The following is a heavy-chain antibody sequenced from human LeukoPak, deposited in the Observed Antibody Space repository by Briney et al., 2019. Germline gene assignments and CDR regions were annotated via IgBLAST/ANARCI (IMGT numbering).Heavy chain of an antibody. J-gene: IGHJ3*02. CDR2: IYYSGST. Sequence: SETLSLTCNVSGGSISSYYWSWIRQPPGKGLEWIGYIYYSGSTNYNPSLKSRVTISVDTSKNQFSLKLSSVTAADTAVYYCARDRSLLEWFGFDIWGQGTMVTVSS. CDR1: GGSISSYY. D-gene: IGHD3-3*01. V-gene: IGHV4-59*01. CDR3: ARDRSLLEWFGFDI.